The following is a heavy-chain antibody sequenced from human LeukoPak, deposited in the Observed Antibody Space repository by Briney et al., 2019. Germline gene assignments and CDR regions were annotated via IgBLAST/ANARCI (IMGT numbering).Heavy chain of an antibody. CDR2: ISSSGGTI. CDR1: GFTFSTYE. V-gene: IGHV3-48*03. Sequence: PGGSLRLSCAASGFTFSTYEMNWVRQAPGKGLEWVSYISSSGGTIHYSDSVKGRFTISTDNAKNSLYLQMNRLRAEDTAVYYCVREVRREGDQFDYWGQGTLVTVSS. CDR3: VREVRREGDQFDY. J-gene: IGHJ4*02. D-gene: IGHD2-21*01.